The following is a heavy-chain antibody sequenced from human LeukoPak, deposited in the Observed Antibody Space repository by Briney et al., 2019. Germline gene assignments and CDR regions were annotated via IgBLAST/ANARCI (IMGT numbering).Heavy chain of an antibody. CDR1: GGSISSYY. CDR3: ARHADGGNYAGYYYYYMDV. D-gene: IGHD4-23*01. Sequence: PSETLSLTCTVSGGSISSYYWSWIRQPPGKGLEWIGYIYTSGSTNYNPSLKSRVTISVDTSKNQFSLKLGSVTAADTAVYYCARHADGGNYAGYYYYYMDVWGKGTTVTVSS. V-gene: IGHV4-4*09. CDR2: IYTSGST. J-gene: IGHJ6*03.